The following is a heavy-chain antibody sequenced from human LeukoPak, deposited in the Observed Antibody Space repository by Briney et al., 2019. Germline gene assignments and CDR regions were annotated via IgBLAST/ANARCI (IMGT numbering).Heavy chain of an antibody. J-gene: IGHJ4*02. D-gene: IGHD6-13*01. V-gene: IGHV3-21*01. CDR1: GFTFDDYA. Sequence: NPGGSLRLSCAASGFTFDDYAMHWVRQAPGKGLEWVSSISSSSSYIYYADSVKGRFTISRDNAKNSLYLQMNSLRAEDTAVYYCASHGYSSSAHWGQGTLVTVSS. CDR2: ISSSSSYI. CDR3: ASHGYSSSAH.